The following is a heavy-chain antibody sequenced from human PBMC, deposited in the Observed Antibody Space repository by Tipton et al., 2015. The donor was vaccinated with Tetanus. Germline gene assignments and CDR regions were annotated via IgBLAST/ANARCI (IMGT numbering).Heavy chain of an antibody. CDR1: GGSISNYY. D-gene: IGHD3-22*01. J-gene: IGHJ3*02. V-gene: IGHV4-4*07. Sequence: TLSLTCSVSGGSISNYYWNWIRQPAGKGLEWIGRIYVTGANNYSPALQSRVTMSVDTAKNQFSVSLSSVTAADAAMYYCARGDVYYHDGSGFYAFDIWGRGAMFAVSS. CDR2: IYVTGAN. CDR3: ARGDVYYHDGSGFYAFDI.